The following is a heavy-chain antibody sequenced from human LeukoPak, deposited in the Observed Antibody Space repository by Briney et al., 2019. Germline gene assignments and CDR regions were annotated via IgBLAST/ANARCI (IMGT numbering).Heavy chain of an antibody. Sequence: SETLSLTCSVSGGAISAFYWSWVRLSPGKGLEWIGYIYYTGTTNYNPSLKSRVTISVGMSKNQFSLKLTSVAAADTAVYYCARSGLKNTYNYDSSGYYSFDQWGQGTLVTVSS. D-gene: IGHD3-22*01. CDR3: ARSGLKNTYNYDSSGYYSFDQ. CDR1: GGAISAFY. CDR2: IYYTGTT. J-gene: IGHJ4*02. V-gene: IGHV4-59*08.